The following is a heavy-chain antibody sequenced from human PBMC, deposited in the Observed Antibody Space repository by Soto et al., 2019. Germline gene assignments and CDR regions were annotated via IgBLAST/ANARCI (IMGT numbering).Heavy chain of an antibody. V-gene: IGHV1-69*02. CDR1: GYNFIIYT. CDR3: ARGGVGAAGGMDV. Sequence: QVQLVQSGAEVKKPGSSVKVSCKSSGYNFIIYTITWVRQAPGQGLEWMGRIIPIFSQTNYAQKFQGRVTXTXGXXPSTVDMELSGLTSEDTAVYYCARGGVGAAGGMDVWGLGTTVTVSS. J-gene: IGHJ6*02. CDR2: IIPIFSQT. D-gene: IGHD1-26*01.